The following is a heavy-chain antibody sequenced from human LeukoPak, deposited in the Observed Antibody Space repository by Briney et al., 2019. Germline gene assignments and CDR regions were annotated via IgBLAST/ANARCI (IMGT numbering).Heavy chain of an antibody. CDR3: TRDEAAATN. CDR1: GFTFSNYW. Sequence: GGSLRLSCAGSGFTFSNYWMSWVRQAPGKGPEWVANIKQDGREKHYVDSVKGRFTISRDNAKSSLYLQMNSLRAEDTALYYRTRDEAAATNWGQGTLVTVSS. J-gene: IGHJ4*02. D-gene: IGHD6-13*01. V-gene: IGHV3-7*01. CDR2: IKQDGREK.